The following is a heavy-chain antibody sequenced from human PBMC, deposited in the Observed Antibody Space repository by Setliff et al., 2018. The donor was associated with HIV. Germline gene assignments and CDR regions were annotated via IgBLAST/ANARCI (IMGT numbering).Heavy chain of an antibody. V-gene: IGHV4-39*01. J-gene: IGHJ3*02. CDR3: ARPLSPSYNFWGGAFAI. Sequence: PSETLSLTCNVSGVSISTSGYYWGWIRQPPGKGLGWIGSFHSSGSTSYNPSLRSRVVLSVDTSKNQLSLRLTSFTAADTAVYYCARPLSPSYNFWGGAFAIWGQGTPVTVSS. CDR1: GVSISTSGYY. D-gene: IGHD3-3*01. CDR2: FHSSGST.